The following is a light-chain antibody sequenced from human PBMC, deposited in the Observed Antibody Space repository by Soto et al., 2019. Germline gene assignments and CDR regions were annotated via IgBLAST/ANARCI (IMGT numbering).Light chain of an antibody. J-gene: IGKJ1*01. CDR3: QLYYNTTWT. Sequence: DIEMTQSPDSLAVSLGEWAAINCKNSQSVFYSTNNKNYLAWYQQKPGQPPKLIIYWASTRESGVPDRFSGSGSGTDCPLAISILQAEDVAVYYGQLYYNTTWTFGQGTKVEIK. CDR1: QSVFYSTNNKNY. V-gene: IGKV4-1*01. CDR2: WAS.